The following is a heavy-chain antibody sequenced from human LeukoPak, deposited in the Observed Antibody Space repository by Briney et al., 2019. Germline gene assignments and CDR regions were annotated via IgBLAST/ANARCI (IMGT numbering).Heavy chain of an antibody. CDR2: ISGSGGST. V-gene: IGHV3-23*01. Sequence: PGGSLRLSCAASGFTFSSYAMSWVRQAPGKGLEWVSAISGSGGSTYYADSVKGRFTISRDNSKNTLYLQMNSLRAEDTAVYYCAKDRDVPWVLVGAGNWFDPWGQGTLVTVSS. CDR1: GFTFSSYA. J-gene: IGHJ5*02. D-gene: IGHD1-26*01. CDR3: AKDRDVPWVLVGAGNWFDP.